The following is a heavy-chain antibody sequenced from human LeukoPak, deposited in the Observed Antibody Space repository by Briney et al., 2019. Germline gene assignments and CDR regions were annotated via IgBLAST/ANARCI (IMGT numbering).Heavy chain of an antibody. Sequence: SGGSLRLSCAASGFTFTNAWMNWVRQAPGKGLEWVGRIKSKTDSGTTDYAAPVKGRFTISRDDSKNTLYLQMNSLKTEDTAVYYCTTTPTKYYDFWSAYNDYWGQGTLVTVSS. J-gene: IGHJ4*02. CDR1: GFTFTNAW. V-gene: IGHV3-15*07. D-gene: IGHD3-3*01. CDR3: TTTPTKYYDFWSAYNDY. CDR2: IKSKTDSGTT.